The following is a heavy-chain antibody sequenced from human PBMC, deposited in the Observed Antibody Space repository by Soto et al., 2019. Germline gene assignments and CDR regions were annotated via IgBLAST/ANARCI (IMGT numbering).Heavy chain of an antibody. CDR2: ISSSGGTI. D-gene: IGHD4-17*01. J-gene: IGHJ5*02. CDR3: AREVDYGENWFDP. CDR1: GFTFSDSY. Sequence: AGSLRLSCAASGFTFSDSYMSWIRQAPGKGLEWVSYISSSGGTIYYADSVKGRFTISRDNAKNSLYLQMDSSVTAADTAVYYCAREVDYGENWFDPWGQGTLVTVPQ. V-gene: IGHV3-11*01.